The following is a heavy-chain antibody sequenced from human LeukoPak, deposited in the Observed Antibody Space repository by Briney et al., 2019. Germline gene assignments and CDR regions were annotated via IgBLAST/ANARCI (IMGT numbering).Heavy chain of an antibody. CDR2: IYPGDSDT. V-gene: IGHV5-51*01. J-gene: IGHJ5*02. CDR3: ARQEPARGPGFDP. CDR1: GYSFTSYW. Sequence: GESLKISCKGSGYSFTSYWIGWVRQMPGKGLEWTGIIYPGDSDTRYSPSFQGQVTISADKSISTAYLQWSSLRASDTAMYYCARQEPARGPGFDPWGQGTLVTVSS. D-gene: IGHD1-14*01.